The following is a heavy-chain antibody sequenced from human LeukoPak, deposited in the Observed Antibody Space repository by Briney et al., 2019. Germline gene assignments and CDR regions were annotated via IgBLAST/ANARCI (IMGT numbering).Heavy chain of an antibody. J-gene: IGHJ1*01. CDR3: ARGDSSSWYGTAEYFQH. D-gene: IGHD6-13*01. CDR1: GDTFSSYA. Sequence: ASVKVSCKASGDTFSSYAISWVRQAPGQGLEWMGWISAYNGNTNYAQKLQGRVTMTTDTSTSTAYMELRSLRSDDTAVYYCARGDSSSWYGTAEYFQHWGQGTLVTVSS. CDR2: ISAYNGNT. V-gene: IGHV1-18*01.